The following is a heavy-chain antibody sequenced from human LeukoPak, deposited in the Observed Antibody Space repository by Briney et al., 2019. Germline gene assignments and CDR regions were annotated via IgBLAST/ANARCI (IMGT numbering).Heavy chain of an antibody. Sequence: SETLSPTCTVSGGSISSYYWSWIRQPAGKGLEWIGRIYTSGSTNYNPSLKSRVTMSVDTSKNQFSLKLSSVTAADTAVYYCASGEYYYDSSAFQHWGQGTLVTVSS. D-gene: IGHD3-22*01. J-gene: IGHJ1*01. V-gene: IGHV4-4*07. CDR3: ASGEYYYDSSAFQH. CDR1: GGSISSYY. CDR2: IYTSGST.